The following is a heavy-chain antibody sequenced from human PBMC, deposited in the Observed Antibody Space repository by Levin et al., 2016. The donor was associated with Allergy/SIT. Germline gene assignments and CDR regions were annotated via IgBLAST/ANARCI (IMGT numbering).Heavy chain of an antibody. V-gene: IGHV1-46*01. CDR3: ARDLGMGDYNEGH. CDR1: GYTFTDYY. D-gene: IGHD3-16*01. Sequence: ASVKVSCKTSGYTFTDYYMHWVRQAPGQGLEWMGIFNPSGSRTMYAQKFQGRVTMTADMSTSTVYMELSSLTSEDTAIYFCARDLGMGDYNEGHWGQGTQVTVSS. CDR2: FNPSGSRT. J-gene: IGHJ4*02.